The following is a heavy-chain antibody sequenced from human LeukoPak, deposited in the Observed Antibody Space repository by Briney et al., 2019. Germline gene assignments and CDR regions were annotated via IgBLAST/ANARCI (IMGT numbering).Heavy chain of an antibody. J-gene: IGHJ4*02. CDR3: LKLLPAAIG. V-gene: IGHV1-2*02. CDR2: INPNSGGT. Sequence: ASVKVSCKASGGTFSSHAISWVRQAPGQGLEWMGWINPNSGGTNYTQKFQGRVTMTRDTSISTAYMELSRLRSGDTAVYYCLKLLPAAIGWGQGTLVTVSS. D-gene: IGHD2-2*02. CDR1: GGTFSSHA.